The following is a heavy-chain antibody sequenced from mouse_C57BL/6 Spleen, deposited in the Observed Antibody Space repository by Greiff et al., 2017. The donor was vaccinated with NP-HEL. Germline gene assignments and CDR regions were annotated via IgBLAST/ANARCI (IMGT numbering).Heavy chain of an antibody. Sequence: QVQLQQSGAELVKPGASVKLSCKASGYTFTEYTIHWVKQRSGQGLEWIGWFYPGSGSIKYNEKFKDKATLTADKSSSTVYMELSRLTSEDSAVYFCARHEEPYYGSSYGYFDVWGTGTTVTVSS. CDR3: ARHEEPYYGSSYGYFDV. J-gene: IGHJ1*03. CDR2: FYPGSGSI. CDR1: GYTFTEYT. V-gene: IGHV1-62-2*01. D-gene: IGHD1-1*01.